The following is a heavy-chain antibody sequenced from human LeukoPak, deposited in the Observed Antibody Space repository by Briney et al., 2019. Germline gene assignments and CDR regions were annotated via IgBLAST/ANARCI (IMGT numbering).Heavy chain of an antibody. CDR3: TTEFKELGSFFYFYYMDV. J-gene: IGHJ6*03. CDR2: IRSKAYGGTT. CDR1: GFTFGDYA. V-gene: IGHV3-49*04. D-gene: IGHD3-10*01. Sequence: GGSLRLSCTASGFTFGDYAMSWVRQAPGKGLEWVGFIRSKAYGGTTEYAASVKGRFTISRDDSKSIAYLQMNSLKTEDTAVYYCTTEFKELGSFFYFYYMDVWGTGTTVTISS.